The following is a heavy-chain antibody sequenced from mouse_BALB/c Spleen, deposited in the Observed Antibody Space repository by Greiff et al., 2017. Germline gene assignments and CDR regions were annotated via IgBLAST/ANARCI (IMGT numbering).Heavy chain of an antibody. D-gene: IGHD1-1*01. V-gene: IGHV1-4*01. CDR1: GYTFTSYT. CDR3: ARSVTTVVAEAMDY. J-gene: IGHJ4*01. CDR2: INPSSGYT. Sequence: VQLQQSGAELARPGASVKMSCKASGYTFTSYTMHWVKQRPGPGLEWIGYINPSSGYTNYNQKFKDKATLTADKSSSTAYMQLSSLTSEDSAVYYCARSVTTVVAEAMDYWGQGTSVTVSS.